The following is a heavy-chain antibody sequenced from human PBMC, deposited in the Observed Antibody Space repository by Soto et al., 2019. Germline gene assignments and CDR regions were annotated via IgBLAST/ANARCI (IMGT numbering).Heavy chain of an antibody. V-gene: IGHV1-69*06. J-gene: IGHJ4*02. CDR1: GDSFSSFA. CDR3: ARPYYDSSGYYLWYFEY. D-gene: IGHD3-22*01. CDR2: IIPNFDTP. Sequence: QVQLVQSGAEVKKPGSSVKISCKASGDSFSSFAVTWVRQAPGQGLEGMGGIIPNFDTPKYAQKFQGRVTIIADKSTSTRYMQLSSLRSEDTAVYYCARPYYDSSGYYLWYFEYWGQGTLVTVSS.